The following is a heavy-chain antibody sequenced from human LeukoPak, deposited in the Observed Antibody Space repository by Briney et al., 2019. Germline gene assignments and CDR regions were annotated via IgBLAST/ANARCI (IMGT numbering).Heavy chain of an antibody. J-gene: IGHJ4*02. CDR2: MNPNSGNT. Sequence: GASVKVSCKASGYTFSSYDINWVRQATGQGLEWMGWMNPNSGNTGYAQKFQGRVTMTRNTSISTAYMELSSLRSEDTAVYYCARVLFSSGYVGYWGQGTLVTVSS. CDR1: GYTFSSYD. V-gene: IGHV1-8*01. CDR3: ARVLFSSGYVGY. D-gene: IGHD3-3*01.